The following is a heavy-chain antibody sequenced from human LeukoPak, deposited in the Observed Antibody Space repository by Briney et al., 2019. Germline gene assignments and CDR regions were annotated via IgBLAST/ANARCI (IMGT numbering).Heavy chain of an antibody. D-gene: IGHD2-15*01. V-gene: IGHV3-9*03. J-gene: IGHJ3*02. Sequence: GGSLRLSCAASGFTFRDYVMYWVRQAPGEGLEWVSGISGDSSSVAYADSVKGRFTISRDNAKNSLYLQMNSLRAEDMALYYCAKDVGGPLADAFDIWGQGTMVTVSS. CDR1: GFTFRDYV. CDR3: AKDVGGPLADAFDI. CDR2: ISGDSSSV.